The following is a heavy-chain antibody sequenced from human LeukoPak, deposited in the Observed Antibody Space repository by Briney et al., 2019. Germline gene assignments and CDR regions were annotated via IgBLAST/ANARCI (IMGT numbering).Heavy chain of an antibody. CDR3: ATPITTDAFDI. D-gene: IGHD1-1*01. Sequence: ASVKVSCKASGYTFTSYYMHWVRQAPGQGLEWMGIINPSGGSTSYAQKFQGRVTMTRDTSTSTVYMELSSLRSEDTAVYYCATPITTDAFDIWGQGTMVTVSS. V-gene: IGHV1-46*01. CDR1: GYTFTSYY. J-gene: IGHJ3*02. CDR2: INPSGGST.